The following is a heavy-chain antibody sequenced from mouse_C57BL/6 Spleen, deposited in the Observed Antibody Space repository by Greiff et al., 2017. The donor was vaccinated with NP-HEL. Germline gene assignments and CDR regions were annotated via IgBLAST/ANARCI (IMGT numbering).Heavy chain of an antibody. CDR3: ARHKDYDGGPAMDY. J-gene: IGHJ4*01. CDR1: GYSFTGYF. CDR2: INPYNGDT. Sequence: EVQLQQSGPELVKPGDSVKISCKASGYSFTGYFMNWVMQSHGKSLEWIGRINPYNGDTFYNQKFKGKATLTVDKSSSTAHMELRSLTSEDSAVYYGARHKDYDGGPAMDYWGQGTSVTVSS. V-gene: IGHV1-20*01. D-gene: IGHD2-4*01.